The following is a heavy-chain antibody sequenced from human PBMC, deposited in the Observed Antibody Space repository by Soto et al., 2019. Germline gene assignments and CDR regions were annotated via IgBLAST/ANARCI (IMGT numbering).Heavy chain of an antibody. CDR3: AREIRVSSWPFDY. Sequence: EVQLVESGGGLVKPGGSLRLSCAASGFTFSSYSMNWVRLAPGKGLEWVSSISSSSSYIYYADSVKGRFTISRDNAKNSLYLQMNSLRAEDTAVYYCAREIRVSSWPFDYWGQGTLVTVSS. CDR2: ISSSSSYI. CDR1: GFTFSSYS. V-gene: IGHV3-21*01. D-gene: IGHD6-13*01. J-gene: IGHJ4*02.